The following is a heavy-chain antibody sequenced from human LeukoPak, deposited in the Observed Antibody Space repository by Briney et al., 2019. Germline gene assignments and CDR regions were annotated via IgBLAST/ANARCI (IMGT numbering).Heavy chain of an antibody. Sequence: GGSLRLSCAASGFTFSAYNMIWVRQAPGKGLEWLSYISGSSSAIYYADSVQGRFTISRDNAKNSLSLQMSSLRVEDTAVHYCVRDRTLGVRDGFILAWGQGTLVTVSS. CDR3: VRDRTLGVRDGFILA. V-gene: IGHV3-48*01. D-gene: IGHD5-24*01. CDR1: GFTFSAYN. CDR2: ISGSSSAI. J-gene: IGHJ5*02.